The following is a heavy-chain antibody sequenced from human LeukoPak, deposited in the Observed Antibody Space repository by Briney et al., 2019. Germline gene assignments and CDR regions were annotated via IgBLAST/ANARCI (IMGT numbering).Heavy chain of an antibody. D-gene: IGHD3-10*01. J-gene: IGHJ4*02. V-gene: IGHV1-2*04. CDR1: GGTFSSYA. CDR3: ARSSGEYGSGSYSPFDY. CDR2: INPNSGGT. Sequence: GASVKVSCKASGGTFSSYAISWVRQAPGQGLEWMGWINPNSGGTNYTQKFQGWVTMTRDTSISTAYMELSRLRSDDTAVYYCARSSGEYGSGSYSPFDYWGQGTLVTVSS.